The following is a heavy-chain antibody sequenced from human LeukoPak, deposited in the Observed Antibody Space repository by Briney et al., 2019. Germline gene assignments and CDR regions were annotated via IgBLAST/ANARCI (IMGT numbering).Heavy chain of an antibody. Sequence: PGGSLRLSCVASGFTFSNYWMHWVRQAPGKGLVWVSRINSDGSTTSYADSVKGRFTISRDNAENSLYLQMSSLRAEDTAVYYCARGGAARPDYWGQGTLVTVSS. J-gene: IGHJ4*02. V-gene: IGHV3-74*01. D-gene: IGHD6-6*01. CDR2: INSDGSTT. CDR1: GFTFSNYW. CDR3: ARGGAARPDY.